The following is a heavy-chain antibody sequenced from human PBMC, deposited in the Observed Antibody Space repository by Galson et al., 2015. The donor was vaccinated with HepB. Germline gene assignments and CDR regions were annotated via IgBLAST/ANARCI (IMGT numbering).Heavy chain of an antibody. V-gene: IGHV3-7*01. CDR3: ARDGNYYDSSDYYYDAFDI. Sequence: SLRLSCAASGFIFSSYWMNWVRQAPGKGLEWVANIKEDGSEKNYVDSVKGRFTISRDNAKNSLYLQMNSLRAEDTAVYYCARDGNYYDSSDYYYDAFDIWGQGTMVTVSS. D-gene: IGHD3-22*01. CDR1: GFIFSSYW. CDR2: IKEDGSEK. J-gene: IGHJ3*02.